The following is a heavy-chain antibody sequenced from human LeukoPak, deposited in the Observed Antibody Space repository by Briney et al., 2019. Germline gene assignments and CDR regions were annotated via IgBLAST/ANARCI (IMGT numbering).Heavy chain of an antibody. CDR2: ISSSSSYI. Sequence: GGSLRLSCAASGFTFSSYSMNWVRQVPGKGLEWVSSISSSSSYIYYADSVKGRFTISRDNAKNSLYLQMSSLRAEDTAVYYCARLEGDCSSTSCYGWSDYWGQGTLVTVSS. V-gene: IGHV3-21*01. D-gene: IGHD2-2*01. CDR1: GFTFSSYS. CDR3: ARLEGDCSSTSCYGWSDY. J-gene: IGHJ4*02.